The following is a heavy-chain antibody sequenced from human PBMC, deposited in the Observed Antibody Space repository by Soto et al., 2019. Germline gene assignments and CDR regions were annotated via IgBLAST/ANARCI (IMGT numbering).Heavy chain of an antibody. D-gene: IGHD3-16*01. V-gene: IGHV4-31*03. CDR2: IYYSGST. CDR3: LSQPTFCGGQTLNAC. Sequence: SETLSLTCTVSGGSISSGGYYWSWIRQHPGKGLEWIGYIYYSGSTYYNPSLKSRVTISVDTSKNQFSLKLSSVTAADTAVYYCLSQPTFCGGQTLNACWAQATLVTVP. J-gene: IGHJ4*02. CDR1: GGSISSGGYY.